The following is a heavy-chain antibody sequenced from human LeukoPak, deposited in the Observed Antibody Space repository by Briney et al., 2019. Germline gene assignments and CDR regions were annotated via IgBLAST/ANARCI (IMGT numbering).Heavy chain of an antibody. Sequence: GASVKVSCKASGYTFTGYYMHWVRQAPGQGLEWMGWINPNSGGTNCAQKFQGRVTMTRDTSISTAYMELSRLRCDDTAVYYCARYGYGAYGFHAFDIWGQGTMVTVSS. J-gene: IGHJ3*02. CDR1: GYTFTGYY. CDR2: INPNSGGT. V-gene: IGHV1-2*02. D-gene: IGHD4-17*01. CDR3: ARYGYGAYGFHAFDI.